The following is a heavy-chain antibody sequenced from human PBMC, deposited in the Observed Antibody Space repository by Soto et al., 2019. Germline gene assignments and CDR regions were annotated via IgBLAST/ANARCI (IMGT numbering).Heavy chain of an antibody. Sequence: SETLSLTCAVYGGSFSGCYWSWIRQPPGKGLEWIGEINHSGSTNYNPSLKSRVTISVDTSKNQFSLKLSSVAAADTAVYYCASGYSSSWRGWSFDYWGQGTLVTVSS. V-gene: IGHV4-34*01. CDR2: INHSGST. J-gene: IGHJ4*02. CDR3: ASGYSSSWRGWSFDY. CDR1: GGSFSGCY. D-gene: IGHD6-13*01.